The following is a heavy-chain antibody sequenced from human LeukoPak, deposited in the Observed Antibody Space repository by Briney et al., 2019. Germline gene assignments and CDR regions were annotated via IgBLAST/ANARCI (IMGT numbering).Heavy chain of an antibody. CDR2: TSSPGSTI. CDR1: GFTFSDYY. J-gene: IGHJ2*01. CDR3: ATSVTRRRLDWFIDL. Sequence: GGSLRLSCAASGFTFSDYYMSWIRQAPGKGLEWISYTSSPGSTIYYADSVKGRFTISRDNAKNSLSLQMNSLRAEDTAVYYCATSVTRRRLDWFIDLWGRGTLVTVTS. D-gene: IGHD4-17*01. V-gene: IGHV3-11*04.